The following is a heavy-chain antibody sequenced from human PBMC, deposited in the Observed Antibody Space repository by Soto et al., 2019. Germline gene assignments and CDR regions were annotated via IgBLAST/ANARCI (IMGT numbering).Heavy chain of an antibody. Sequence: QPGGSLRLSCVASGFTFISSFMGWVRQAPGKGLEWVANINQDGGGTYYVDSVEGRFTISRDNAKDSLYLQMNSLRGEDTAVYYCARYFRDSGRYFFDYWGQGTLVTVSS. D-gene: IGHD6-19*01. CDR1: GFTFISSF. V-gene: IGHV3-7*03. J-gene: IGHJ4*02. CDR3: ARYFRDSGRYFFDY. CDR2: INQDGGGT.